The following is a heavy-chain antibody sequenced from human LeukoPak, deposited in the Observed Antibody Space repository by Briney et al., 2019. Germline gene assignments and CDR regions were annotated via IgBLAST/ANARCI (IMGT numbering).Heavy chain of an antibody. CDR3: ATDGAGFDT. Sequence: PGGSLRLSCAASGFTFSDYYMSWIRQAPGKGLEWLSYINIGGTNTRYADSVKGRFTVSRDNAKKSLYLQMNNLRAEDTAVYYCATDGAGFDTWGQGALVTVSS. J-gene: IGHJ5*02. CDR2: INIGGTNT. V-gene: IGHV3-11*01. CDR1: GFTFSDYY.